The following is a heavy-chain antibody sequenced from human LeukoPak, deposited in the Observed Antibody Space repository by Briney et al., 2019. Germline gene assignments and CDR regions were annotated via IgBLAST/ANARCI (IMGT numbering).Heavy chain of an antibody. CDR1: GFPFSTYA. J-gene: IGHJ4*02. D-gene: IGHD4-17*01. CDR2: ISGSGGDT. CDR3: AKGGVYGDYYFDY. V-gene: IGHV3-23*01. Sequence: GGSLRLSCAASGFPFSTYAMSWVRQAPGKGQEWVSVISGSGGDTYYADSVKGRFTISGDNSKNTVYLQMNSLRAEDTALYYCAKGGVYGDYYFDYWGQGTLVTVSS.